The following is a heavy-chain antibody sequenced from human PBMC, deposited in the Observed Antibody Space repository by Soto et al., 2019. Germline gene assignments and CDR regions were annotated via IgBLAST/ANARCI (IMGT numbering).Heavy chain of an antibody. CDR3: AAGEASSRNLAPYYLDF. CDR1: GGSMRNYF. J-gene: IGHJ4*02. D-gene: IGHD6-13*01. Sequence: SETLSLTCTVSGGSMRNYFWTWIRQPPGKGLEWIGYIHYSGTTSFFPSYNPPLRSRVTISEDTSKNQFSLKLLSVTTADTAVYFCAAGEASSRNLAPYYLDFWGQGTLVTVSS. CDR2: IHYSGTT. V-gene: IGHV4-59*01.